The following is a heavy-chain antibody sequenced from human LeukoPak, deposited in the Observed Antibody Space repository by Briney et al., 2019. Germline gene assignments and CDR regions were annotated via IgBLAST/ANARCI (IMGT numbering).Heavy chain of an antibody. V-gene: IGHV4-39*07. Sequence: SETLSLTCTVSGGSISSRSYYWGWIRQPPGKGLEWIGNIYYSGNSYHNPSLKSRVTMSVDTSKNQFSLKLSSVTAADTAVYYCARDPTDGYSYGYFDYWGQGTLVTVSS. D-gene: IGHD5-18*01. CDR3: ARDPTDGYSYGYFDY. J-gene: IGHJ4*02. CDR1: GGSISSRSYY. CDR2: IYYSGNS.